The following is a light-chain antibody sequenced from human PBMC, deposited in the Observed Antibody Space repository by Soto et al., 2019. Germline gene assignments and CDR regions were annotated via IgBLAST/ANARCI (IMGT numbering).Light chain of an antibody. CDR1: QSISSW. CDR2: DAS. J-gene: IGKJ1*01. CDR3: QQYKGT. Sequence: DIQMTKSPSTLSASVGDRVTITCRASQSISSWLAWYQQKPGKAPKLLIYDASSLESGVPSRFSGSGSGTEFTLTISSLQPDDFATYYCQQYKGTFGQGTKVEIK. V-gene: IGKV1-5*01.